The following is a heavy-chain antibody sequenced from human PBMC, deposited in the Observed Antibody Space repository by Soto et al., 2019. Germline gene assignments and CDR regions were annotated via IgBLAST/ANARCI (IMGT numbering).Heavy chain of an antibody. Sequence: GASVKVSCKASGYTFTSYGISWVRQAPGQGLEWMGRIIPILGKANYAQKFQGRVTITADKSTSTAYMELSSLRSEDTAVYYCASDDDYGDYVLAYWGQGTLVTVSS. J-gene: IGHJ4*02. V-gene: IGHV1-69*04. CDR2: IIPILGKA. D-gene: IGHD4-17*01. CDR3: ASDDDYGDYVLAY. CDR1: GYTFTSYG.